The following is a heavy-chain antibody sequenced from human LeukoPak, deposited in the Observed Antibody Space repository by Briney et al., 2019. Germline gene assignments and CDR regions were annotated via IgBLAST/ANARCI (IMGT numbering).Heavy chain of an antibody. J-gene: IGHJ6*02. CDR2: INPNSRGT. D-gene: IGHD3-10*01. Sequence: ASVKVSCKASGYTFTGHYLHWVRQAPGQGLEWMGWINPNSRGTNYAQKFQGRVMTTRDTSINTAYMELSRLRFDDTAVYYCASAVVVGGVVAYGMDVWGQGTTVIVSS. CDR1: GYTFTGHY. CDR3: ASAVVVGGVVAYGMDV. V-gene: IGHV1-2*02.